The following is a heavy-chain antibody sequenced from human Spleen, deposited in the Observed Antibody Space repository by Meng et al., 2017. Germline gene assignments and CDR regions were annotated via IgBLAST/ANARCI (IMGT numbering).Heavy chain of an antibody. J-gene: IGHJ4*02. D-gene: IGHD1-1*01. Sequence: VQLVESGGVVVQPGGSLRLSCAASGFTFSRYAMSWVRQAPGKGLEWVAVITHDGSNKYYADSVKGRFTVSSDKSENTLYLQMNSLRPEDTAVYYCARDHDPGYFDYWGQGTLVTVSS. CDR3: ARDHDPGYFDY. V-gene: IGHV3-30-3*01. CDR2: ITHDGSNK. CDR1: GFTFSRYA.